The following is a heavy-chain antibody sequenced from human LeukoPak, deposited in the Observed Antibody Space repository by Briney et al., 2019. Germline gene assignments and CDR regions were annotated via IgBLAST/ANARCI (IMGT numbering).Heavy chain of an antibody. CDR2: IYTSGST. V-gene: IGHV4-4*07. CDR3: ARVDVFGVVSSDYYYYYMDV. CDR1: GGSISGYY. D-gene: IGHD3-3*01. Sequence: SETLSLTCSVSGGSISGYYWSWIRQPAGKGLEWIGRIYTSGSTNYNPSLKGRVTMSVDTSKNQFSLKLSYVTAADTAVYYCARVDVFGVVSSDYYYYYMDVWGKGTTVTVSS. J-gene: IGHJ6*03.